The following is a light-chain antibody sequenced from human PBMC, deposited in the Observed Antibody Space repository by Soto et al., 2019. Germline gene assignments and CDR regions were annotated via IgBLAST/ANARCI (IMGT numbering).Light chain of an antibody. V-gene: IGLV2-23*01. Sequence: QSALTQPASVSGSLGQSITISCIGTSSNIGSYNLVSWYRHQPGKAPKIMIFEGSKRPSGVSNRFSGSRSGNTASLTISGLQAEDEADYYCCSFAGSGTQYVFGTGTKLTVL. CDR1: SSNIGSYNL. CDR2: EGS. CDR3: CSFAGSGTQYV. J-gene: IGLJ1*01.